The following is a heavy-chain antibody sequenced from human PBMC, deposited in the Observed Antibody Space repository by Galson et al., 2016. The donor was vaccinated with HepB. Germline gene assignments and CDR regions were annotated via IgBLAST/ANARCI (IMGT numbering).Heavy chain of an antibody. CDR2: ISPYNGYT. D-gene: IGHD5-24*01. J-gene: IGHJ1*01. CDR1: GYTFTTYG. V-gene: IGHV1-18*01. Sequence: SVKVSCKASGYTFTTYGVSWVRQAPGQGLEWMGWISPYNGYTNYAQKFQGRVTMTTDTSTSTAYMELRSLKSDDTAVYFCARGGRGEMATRAVQHWGQATLVTVSS. CDR3: ARGGRGEMATRAVQH.